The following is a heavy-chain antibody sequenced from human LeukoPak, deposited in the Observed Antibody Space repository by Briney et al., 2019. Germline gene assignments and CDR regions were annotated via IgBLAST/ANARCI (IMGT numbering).Heavy chain of an antibody. CDR1: GGSSSGYY. D-gene: IGHD6-19*01. V-gene: IGHV4-34*01. CDR3: ARGPSIAVAGTYYFDY. CDR2: INHSGST. J-gene: IGHJ4*02. Sequence: SETLSLTCAVYGGSSSGYYWSWIRQPPGKGLEWIGEINHSGSTNYNPSLKSRVTISVDTSKNQFSLKLSSVTAADTAVYYCARGPSIAVAGTYYFDYWGQGTLVTVSS.